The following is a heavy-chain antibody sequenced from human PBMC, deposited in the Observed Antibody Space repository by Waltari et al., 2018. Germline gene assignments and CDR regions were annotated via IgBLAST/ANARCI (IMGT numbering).Heavy chain of an antibody. CDR2: ITPIRGIA. CDR3: ASGLDCSGGSCSYFDY. D-gene: IGHD2-15*01. V-gene: IGHV1-69*02. Sequence: QVQLVQSGAEVKKPGSSVKVSCKASGGTFSSYTISWVRQAPGQGLEWMGRITPIRGIANYAQKFQGRVTITADKSTSTAYMELSSLRSEDTAVYYCASGLDCSGGSCSYFDYWGQGTLVTVSS. CDR1: GGTFSSYT. J-gene: IGHJ4*02.